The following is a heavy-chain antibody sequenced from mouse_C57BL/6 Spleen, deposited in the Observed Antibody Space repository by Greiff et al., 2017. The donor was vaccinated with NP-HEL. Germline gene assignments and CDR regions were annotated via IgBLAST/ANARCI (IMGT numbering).Heavy chain of an antibody. CDR2: INPNNGGT. D-gene: IGHD2-4*01. V-gene: IGHV1-22*01. CDR1: GYTFTDYN. J-gene: IGHJ2*01. CDR3: ARSIRGDYFDY. Sequence: EVQLVESGPELVKPGASVKMSCKASGYTFTDYNMHWVKQSHGKSLEWIGYINPNNGGTSYNQKFKGKATLTVNKSSSTAYMELRSLTSEDSAVYYCARSIRGDYFDYWGQGTTLTVSS.